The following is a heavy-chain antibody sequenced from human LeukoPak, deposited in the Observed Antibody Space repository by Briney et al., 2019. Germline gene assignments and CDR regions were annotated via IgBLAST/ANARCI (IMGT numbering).Heavy chain of an antibody. CDR1: GFTFSSYW. J-gene: IGHJ4*02. D-gene: IGHD3-22*01. V-gene: IGHV3-7*01. CDR2: IKQDGSDK. CDR3: GRDNYDTTGGFDY. Sequence: GGSLRLSCAASGFTFSSYWMSWVRQAPGEGLEWVANIKQDGSDKSHMDSVKGRFTISRDNAKNSLYLQMSSLRAEDTAVYYCGRDNYDTTGGFDYWGQGTLVTVSS.